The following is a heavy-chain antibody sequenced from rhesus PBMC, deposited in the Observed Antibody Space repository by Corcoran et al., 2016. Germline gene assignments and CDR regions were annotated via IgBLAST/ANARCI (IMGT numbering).Heavy chain of an antibody. D-gene: IGHD6-31*01. Sequence: QVQLQESGPAVVKPSETLSLTCAVSGGSISSSNWWSWIRQSPGKGLEWIGGIYGSGGSTKYNPSLKSRVTISKDTSKNQFSLKLSFVTAADTAVYYCARPWGIAAAGSDYWGQGVLVTVSS. CDR3: ARPWGIAAAGSDY. CDR2: IYGSGGST. J-gene: IGHJ4*01. V-gene: IGHV4-93*01. CDR1: GGSISSSNW.